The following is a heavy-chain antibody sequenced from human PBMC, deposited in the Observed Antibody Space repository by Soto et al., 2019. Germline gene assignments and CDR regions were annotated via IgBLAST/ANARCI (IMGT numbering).Heavy chain of an antibody. CDR2: IYYSGST. J-gene: IGHJ6*02. Sequence: SETLSLTCTVSGGSISSGGYYWSWIRQHPGKGLELIGYIYYSGSTYYNPSLKSRVTISVDTSKNQFSLKLSSVTAADTAVYYCARAVAYCGGDCYSRNYYYYYGMDVWGQGTTVT. V-gene: IGHV4-31*03. D-gene: IGHD2-21*02. CDR3: ARAVAYCGGDCYSRNYYYYYGMDV. CDR1: GGSISSGGYY.